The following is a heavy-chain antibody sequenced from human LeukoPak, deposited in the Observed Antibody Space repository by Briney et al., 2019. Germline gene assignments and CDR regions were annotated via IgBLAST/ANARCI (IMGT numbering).Heavy chain of an antibody. Sequence: GGSLRLSCSASGFTFSSYSMNWVRQAPGKGLEWVSSISSSSSYIYYPDSVKGRFTISRDNAKHSLYLQMNSLRAEDTAVYYCARVKDYGDYDAFDIWGQGTMVTVSS. D-gene: IGHD4-17*01. CDR3: ARVKDYGDYDAFDI. CDR2: ISSSSSYI. J-gene: IGHJ3*02. CDR1: GFTFSSYS. V-gene: IGHV3-21*01.